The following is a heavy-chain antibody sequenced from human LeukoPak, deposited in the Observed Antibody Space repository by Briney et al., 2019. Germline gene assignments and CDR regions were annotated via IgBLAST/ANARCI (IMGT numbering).Heavy chain of an antibody. V-gene: IGHV1-2*02. Sequence: WASVKVSCKASGYTFTGYYMHWVRQAPGQGLEWMGWINPNTGATKYAEKFQGRVTMTGDTSISTGYMELSSLRSDDTAVYFCARKYDILTGYDNWFDPWGQGTLVTVSS. D-gene: IGHD3-9*01. CDR1: GYTFTGYY. J-gene: IGHJ5*02. CDR2: INPNTGAT. CDR3: ARKYDILTGYDNWFDP.